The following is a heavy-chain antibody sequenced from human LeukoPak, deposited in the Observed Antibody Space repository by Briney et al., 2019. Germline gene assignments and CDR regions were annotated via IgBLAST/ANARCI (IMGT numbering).Heavy chain of an antibody. CDR3: ARDGGSGSEPDAFDI. CDR1: GFTFSSYS. Sequence: GGSLRLSCAASGFTFSSYSMNWVRQAPGKGLEWVSSISSSSSYIYYADSVKGQFTISRDNAKNSLYLQMNSLRAEDTAVYYCARDGGSGSEPDAFDIWGQGTMVTVSS. D-gene: IGHD1-14*01. J-gene: IGHJ3*02. CDR2: ISSSSSYI. V-gene: IGHV3-21*01.